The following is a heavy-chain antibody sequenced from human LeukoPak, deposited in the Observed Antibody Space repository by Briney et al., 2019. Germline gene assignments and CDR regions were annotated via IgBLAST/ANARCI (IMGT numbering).Heavy chain of an antibody. J-gene: IGHJ4*02. V-gene: IGHV4-38-2*02. CDR2: IYHSGST. Sequence: PSETLSLTCTVSGYSISSGYYWGWIRQPPGKGLEWIGSIYHSGSTYYNPSLKSRVTISVDTSKNQFSLKLSSVTAADTAVYYCARDPIRGYSYGPIHWGQGTLVTVSS. CDR3: ARDPIRGYSYGPIH. D-gene: IGHD5-18*01. CDR1: GYSISSGYY.